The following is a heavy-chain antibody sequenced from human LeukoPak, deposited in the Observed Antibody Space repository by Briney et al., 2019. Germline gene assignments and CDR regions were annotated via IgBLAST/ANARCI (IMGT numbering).Heavy chain of an antibody. CDR3: ARVLGYCSSTSCVDAFDI. CDR2: IYHSGST. J-gene: IGHJ3*02. CDR1: GYSISSGYY. V-gene: IGHV4-38-2*02. Sequence: KPSETLSLTCTVSGYSISSGYYWGWIRQPPGKGLEWIGSIYHSGSTYYNPSLKSRVTISVDTSKNQFSLKLSSVTAADTAVYYCARVLGYCSSTSCVDAFDIWGQGTMVTVPS. D-gene: IGHD2-2*01.